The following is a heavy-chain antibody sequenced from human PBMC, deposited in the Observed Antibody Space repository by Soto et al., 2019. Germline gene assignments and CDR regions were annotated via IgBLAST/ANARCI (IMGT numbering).Heavy chain of an antibody. V-gene: IGHV4-59*01. D-gene: IGHD1-1*01. CDR1: GGSISSYY. CDR3: ARTTFRYYFDY. Sequence: SETLSLTCTVSGGSISSYYLSWIRQPPGKGLEWIGYIYYSGSTNYNPSLKSRVTISVDTSKNQFSLKLSSVTAADTAVYYCARTTFRYYFDYWGQGTLVTVSS. CDR2: IYYSGST. J-gene: IGHJ4*02.